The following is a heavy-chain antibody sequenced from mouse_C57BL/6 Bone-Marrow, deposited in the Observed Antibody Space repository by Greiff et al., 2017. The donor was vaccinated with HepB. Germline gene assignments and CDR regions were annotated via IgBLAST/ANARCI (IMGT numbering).Heavy chain of an antibody. V-gene: IGHV1-19*01. CDR3: ARDGYPYFDY. CDR1: GYTFTDYY. CDR2: INPYNGGT. J-gene: IGHJ2*01. Sequence: DVKLQESGPVLVKPGASVKMSCKASGYTFTDYYMNWVKQSHGKSLEWIGVINPYNGGTSYNQKFKGKATLTVDKSSSTAYMELNSLTSEDSAVYYCARDGYPYFDYWGQGTTLTVSS. D-gene: IGHD2-3*01.